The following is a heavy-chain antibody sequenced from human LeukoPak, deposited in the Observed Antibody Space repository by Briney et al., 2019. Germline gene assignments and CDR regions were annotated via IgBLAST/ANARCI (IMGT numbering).Heavy chain of an antibody. CDR1: GYTFTSYG. J-gene: IGHJ4*02. D-gene: IGHD3-22*01. V-gene: IGHV1-46*01. CDR3: ARSYYHDSSDYYFPTDY. CDR2: INPSGGTT. Sequence: GASVKVSCKASGYTFTSYGISWVRQAPGQGLEWMGIINPSGGTTTYAQKFQGRVTMTRDTSTSTVYMELSSLRSEDTAVYYCARSYYHDSSDYYFPTDYWGQGTLVTVSS.